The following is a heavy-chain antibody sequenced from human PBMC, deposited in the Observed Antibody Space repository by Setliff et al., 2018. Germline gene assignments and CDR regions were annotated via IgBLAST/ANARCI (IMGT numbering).Heavy chain of an antibody. J-gene: IGHJ3*02. CDR2: ITTSGSTI. CDR3: ARDPPGMNAFDI. V-gene: IGHV3-48*03. D-gene: IGHD6-13*01. CDR1: GFTFRSYE. Sequence: GGSLRLSCAASGFTFRSYEMNWVRQAPGKGLEWISYITTSGSTIYYADSVRGRFTISRDNAKNSLYLQIYSLRAGDTAVYYCARDPPGMNAFDIWGHGTMVTVSS.